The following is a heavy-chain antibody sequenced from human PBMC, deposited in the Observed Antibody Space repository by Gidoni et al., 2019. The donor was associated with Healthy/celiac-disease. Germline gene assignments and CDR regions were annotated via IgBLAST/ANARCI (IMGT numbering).Heavy chain of an antibody. CDR1: GFTFSSYG. CDR2: ISHDGSNK. V-gene: IGHV3-30*03. Sequence: VQLVESGGGVVQPGRSLRRSCAASGFTFSSYGMHWVRQAPGKGLEWVAVISHDGSNKYYADSVKGRFTISRDNSKNTLYLQMNSLRAEDTAVYYCARDRHSITIFGGVFDYWGQGTLVTVSS. D-gene: IGHD3-3*01. CDR3: ARDRHSITIFGGVFDY. J-gene: IGHJ4*02.